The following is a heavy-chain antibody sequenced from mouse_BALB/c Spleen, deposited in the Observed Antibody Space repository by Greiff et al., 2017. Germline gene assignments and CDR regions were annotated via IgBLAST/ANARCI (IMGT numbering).Heavy chain of an antibody. D-gene: IGHD2-4*01. CDR3: ARGGSYDYEGY. CDR1: GYTFSSYW. CDR2: ILPGSGST. Sequence: QVQLQQSGAELMKPGASVKISCKATGYTFSSYWIEWVKQRPGHGLEWIGEILPGSGSTNYNEKFKGKATFTADTSSNTAYMQLSSLTSEDSAVYYCARGGSYDYEGYWGQGTTLTVSS. J-gene: IGHJ2*01. V-gene: IGHV1-9*01.